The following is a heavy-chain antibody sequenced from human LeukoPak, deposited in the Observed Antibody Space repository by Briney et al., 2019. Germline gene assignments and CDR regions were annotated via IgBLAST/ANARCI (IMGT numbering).Heavy chain of an antibody. Sequence: PSETLSLTCTVSGGFISSYYWSWIRQPPGKGLEWIGYIYPSGSSKYNPSLKSRVTVSLHTSKNHFSLKLSSVTAADTAVYYCARVYYYDSAGVFDIWGQGTMVTVSS. V-gene: IGHV4-4*09. CDR1: GGFISSYY. D-gene: IGHD3-22*01. CDR2: IYPSGSS. CDR3: ARVYYYDSAGVFDI. J-gene: IGHJ3*02.